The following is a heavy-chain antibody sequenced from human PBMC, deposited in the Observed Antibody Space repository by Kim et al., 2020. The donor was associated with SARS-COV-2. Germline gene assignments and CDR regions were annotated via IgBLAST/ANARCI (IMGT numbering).Heavy chain of an antibody. CDR1: GYSISSGYY. V-gene: IGHV4-38-2*02. CDR2: IYHSGST. Sequence: SETLSLTCTVSGYSISSGYYWGWIRQPPGKGLEWIGSIYHSGSTYYNPSLKSRVTISVDTSKNQFSLKLSSVTAADTAVYYCARDGSGSYYLHYFDYWGQGTRVTVSS. J-gene: IGHJ4*02. D-gene: IGHD3-10*01. CDR3: ARDGSGSYYLHYFDY.